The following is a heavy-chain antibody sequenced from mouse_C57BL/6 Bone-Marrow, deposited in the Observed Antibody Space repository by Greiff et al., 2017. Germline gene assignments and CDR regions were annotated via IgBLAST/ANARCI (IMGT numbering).Heavy chain of an antibody. Sequence: QVQLQQSGAELARPGASVKLSCKASGYTFTSYGISWVKQRTGQGLEWIGEIYPRSGNTYYNEKFKGKATLTADKSSSPAYMELRSLTSEDSAVYFCARGYSNFYFDYWGQGTTLTVSS. CDR2: IYPRSGNT. D-gene: IGHD2-5*01. CDR3: ARGYSNFYFDY. V-gene: IGHV1-81*01. CDR1: GYTFTSYG. J-gene: IGHJ2*01.